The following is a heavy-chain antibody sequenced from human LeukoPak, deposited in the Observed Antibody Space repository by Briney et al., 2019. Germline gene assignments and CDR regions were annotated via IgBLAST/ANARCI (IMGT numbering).Heavy chain of an antibody. CDR1: GYIFTTYD. J-gene: IGHJ4*02. V-gene: IGHV1-8*03. CDR2: MNPNTGYT. Sequence: GASVKVSCKASGYIFTTYDINWVRLAPGQGLEWMAWMNPNTGYTGFAQKFQGRVTITADESTSTAYMELSSLRSEDTAVYYCAREQYYGSGSYFDYWGQGTLVTVSS. D-gene: IGHD3-10*01. CDR3: AREQYYGSGSYFDY.